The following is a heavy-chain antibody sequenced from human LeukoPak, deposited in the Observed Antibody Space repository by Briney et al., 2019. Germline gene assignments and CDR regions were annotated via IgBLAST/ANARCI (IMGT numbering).Heavy chain of an antibody. CDR1: GFTFSSYW. CDR3: ARVRSPRYFDY. J-gene: IGHJ4*02. V-gene: IGHV3-7*01. CDR2: IKQDGSEK. Sequence: GGSLRLSCAASGFTFSSYWMSWVRQAPGKGLEWVANIKQDGSEKYYVDSVKGRFTISRDDAKNSLYLQMNSLRAEDTAVYYCARVRSPRYFDYWGQGTLVTVSS.